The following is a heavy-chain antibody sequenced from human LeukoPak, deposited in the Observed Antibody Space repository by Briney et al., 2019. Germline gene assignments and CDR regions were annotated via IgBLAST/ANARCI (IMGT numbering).Heavy chain of an antibody. V-gene: IGHV3-74*01. CDR2: INSDGSSP. J-gene: IGHJ4*02. CDR1: GFTFSSYW. Sequence: GASLRLSCTASGFTFSSYWMQWVRQAPGKGLVWVSRINSDGSSPSYADSVKGRFTISRDNSKNTLYLQMNNLSAEDTAVYYCARETTGSFPYWGQGTLVTVPT. D-gene: IGHD2-15*01. CDR3: ARETTGSFPY.